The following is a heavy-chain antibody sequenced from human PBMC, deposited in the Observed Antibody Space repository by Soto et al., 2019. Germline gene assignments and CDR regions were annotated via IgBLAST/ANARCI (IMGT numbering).Heavy chain of an antibody. CDR2: INSDGSST. CDR3: ARDGRILGENIEYYYYMDV. CDR1: GFTFSSYW. V-gene: IGHV3-74*01. D-gene: IGHD3-16*01. J-gene: IGHJ6*03. Sequence: GGSLRLSCAASGFTFSSYWMHWVRQAPGKGLVWVSRINSDGSSTSYADSVKGRFTISRDNAKNTLYLQMNSLGAEDTAVYYCARDGRILGENIEYYYYMDVWGKGTTVTVSS.